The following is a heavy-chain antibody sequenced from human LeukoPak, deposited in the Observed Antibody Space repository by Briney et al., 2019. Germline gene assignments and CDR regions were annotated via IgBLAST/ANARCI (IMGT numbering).Heavy chain of an antibody. Sequence: SQTLSLTCAISGDSVSSDSAAWNWIRQSPSRGLEWLGRTYYRSKWYDDYAVSVKSRITINPDTSKNQFSLQLSSVTPDYTAVYYCAREGLWFGEFDYWGQGTLVTVSS. V-gene: IGHV6-1*01. CDR3: AREGLWFGEFDY. J-gene: IGHJ4*02. D-gene: IGHD3-10*01. CDR1: GDSVSSDSAA. CDR2: TYYRSKWYD.